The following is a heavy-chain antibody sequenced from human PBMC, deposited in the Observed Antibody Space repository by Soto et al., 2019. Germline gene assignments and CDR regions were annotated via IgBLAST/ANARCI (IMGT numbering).Heavy chain of an antibody. V-gene: IGHV4-39*01. D-gene: IGHD5-18*01. Sequence: PETLSLTCTVSGGSISSSSYFVCWIRQPPGKGLEWIGSIYYSGSTYYNPSLNIRVTRPVDTSKNQFSLKLTSVTAADTAVYYCARHYRRGYSYGYGYNWFDPWGQGTMVTVS. CDR1: GGSISSSSYF. J-gene: IGHJ5*02. CDR2: IYYSGST. CDR3: ARHYRRGYSYGYGYNWFDP.